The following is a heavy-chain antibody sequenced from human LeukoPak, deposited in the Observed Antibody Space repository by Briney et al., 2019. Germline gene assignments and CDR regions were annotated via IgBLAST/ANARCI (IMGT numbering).Heavy chain of an antibody. CDR2: INHSGST. CDR1: GGSISSGSYY. Sequence: PSETLSLTCTVSGGSISSGSYYWSWIRQPPGKGLEWIGEINHSGSTNYNPSLKSRVTISVDTSKNQFSLKLSSVTAADTAVYYCARGTGVQYFDWLPRVSFDYWGQGTLVTASS. CDR3: ARGTGVQYFDWLPRVSFDY. J-gene: IGHJ4*02. V-gene: IGHV4-39*07. D-gene: IGHD3-9*01.